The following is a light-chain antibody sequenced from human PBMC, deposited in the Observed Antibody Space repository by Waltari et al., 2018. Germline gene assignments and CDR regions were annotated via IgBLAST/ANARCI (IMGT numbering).Light chain of an antibody. CDR3: LGWDGLTYA. CDR1: TVGDKY. J-gene: IGLJ1*01. Sequence: SYELTQPPSVSVSPGQTATITCSGHTVGDKYASWYQQRPGQSPILVVYQDTQRPAGIPDRFFASNFGNKAPRSFSGTQTIDEAAYYCLGWDGLTYAFGGGTKVIVL. CDR2: QDT. V-gene: IGLV3-1*01.